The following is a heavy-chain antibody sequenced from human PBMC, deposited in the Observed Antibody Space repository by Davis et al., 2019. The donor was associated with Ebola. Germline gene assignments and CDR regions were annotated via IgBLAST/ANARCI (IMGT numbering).Heavy chain of an antibody. Sequence: GESLKISCAASGFTFSGSAMHWVRQASGKGLEWVGRIRSKANSYATAYAASVKGRFTISRDNAKNSLYLQMNSLRAEDTAVYYCARGPGIAAAGTRFSYYYGMDVWGQGTTVTVSS. CDR1: GFTFSGSA. D-gene: IGHD6-13*01. CDR3: ARGPGIAAAGTRFSYYYGMDV. J-gene: IGHJ6*02. CDR2: IRSKANSYAT. V-gene: IGHV3-73*01.